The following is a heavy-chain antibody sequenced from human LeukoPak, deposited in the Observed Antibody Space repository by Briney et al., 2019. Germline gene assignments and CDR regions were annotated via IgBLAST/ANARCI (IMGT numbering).Heavy chain of an antibody. CDR2: MNHSGST. Sequence: SETLSLTCAVYGGSFSGYYWTWIRQPPGKGLEWIGEMNHSGSTNYNPSLKSRVTISVDTSKNQFSLKLSSVTAADTAVYYCARRAGWQWLVRGYFDYWGQGTLVTVSS. CDR3: ARRAGWQWLVRGYFDY. V-gene: IGHV4-34*01. J-gene: IGHJ4*02. CDR1: GGSFSGYY. D-gene: IGHD6-19*01.